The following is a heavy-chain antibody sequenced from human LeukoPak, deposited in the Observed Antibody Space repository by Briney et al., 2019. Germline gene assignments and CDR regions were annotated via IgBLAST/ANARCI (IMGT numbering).Heavy chain of an antibody. J-gene: IGHJ5*02. CDR2: IYSGGST. V-gene: IGHV3-66*01. CDR3: ARETAPAYCGGDCPPGGWFDP. D-gene: IGHD2-21*02. Sequence: GGSLRLSCAASGFTVSSNYISWVRQAPGKGLEWVSVIYSGGSTFYADSVKGRFSISRDNSKNTLYLQLNSLRAEDTAVYYCARETAPAYCGGDCPPGGWFDPWGQGTLVTVSS. CDR1: GFTVSSNY.